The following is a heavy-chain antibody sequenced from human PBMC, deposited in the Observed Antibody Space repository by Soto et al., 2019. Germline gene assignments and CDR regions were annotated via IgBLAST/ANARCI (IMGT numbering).Heavy chain of an antibody. Sequence: QVQLVQSGAEVKNPGASVKVSCKASGYTFTNYYIHWVRQAPGQGLEWTAIINPTGGGTNYAQKFQGRVTLARDTFTNTVHMDLTSLTSEDTAIYYCARGLAAGDHWGQGTLVTVSS. D-gene: IGHD6-13*01. CDR2: INPTGGGT. CDR3: ARGLAAGDH. CDR1: GYTFTNYY. V-gene: IGHV1-46*01. J-gene: IGHJ4*02.